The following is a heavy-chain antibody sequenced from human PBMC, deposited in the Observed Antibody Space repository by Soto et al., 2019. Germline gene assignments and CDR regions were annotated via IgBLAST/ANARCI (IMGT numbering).Heavy chain of an antibody. CDR1: GFTFSSYG. D-gene: IGHD3-10*01. Sequence: QVQLVESGGGVVQPGRSLRLSCAASGFTFSSYGMHWVRQAPGKGLEWVAVIWYDGSNKYYADSVKGRFTISRDNSKNTLDLQMNSVRAEDTAVYYCAREGYYGSGRKYYFDYWGQGTLVTVSS. J-gene: IGHJ4*02. CDR2: IWYDGSNK. V-gene: IGHV3-33*01. CDR3: AREGYYGSGRKYYFDY.